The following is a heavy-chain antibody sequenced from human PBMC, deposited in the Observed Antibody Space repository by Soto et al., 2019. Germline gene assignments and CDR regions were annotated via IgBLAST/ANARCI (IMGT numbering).Heavy chain of an antibody. D-gene: IGHD2-8*01. CDR1: GYTFTSYG. CDR3: ARGGKYCTNGVCYFYGMDV. V-gene: IGHV1-18*01. CDR2: ISAYNGNT. Sequence: QVQLVQSGAEVKKPGASVKVSCKASGYTFTSYGISWVRQAPGQGLEWMGWISAYNGNTNYAQKFQGRVTMTTDTSTSTAYMELRSVRTDDTAVYYCARGGKYCTNGVCYFYGMDVWGQATTVTVSS. J-gene: IGHJ6*02.